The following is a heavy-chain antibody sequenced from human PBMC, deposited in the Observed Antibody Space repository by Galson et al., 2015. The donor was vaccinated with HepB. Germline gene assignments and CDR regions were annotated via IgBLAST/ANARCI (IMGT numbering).Heavy chain of an antibody. V-gene: IGHV3-23*01. D-gene: IGHD6-19*01. CDR2: ISHNDGST. Sequence: SLRLSCAASGFTLSTYAMTWVRQAPGKGLEWVSTISHNDGSTYYTDSVKGRFTISRGDSQNTLYLQMNGLRVEDTAVYYCARRGQGGWGSFDIWGQGTLVTVSS. CDR3: ARRGQGGWGSFDI. J-gene: IGHJ3*02. CDR1: GFTLSTYA.